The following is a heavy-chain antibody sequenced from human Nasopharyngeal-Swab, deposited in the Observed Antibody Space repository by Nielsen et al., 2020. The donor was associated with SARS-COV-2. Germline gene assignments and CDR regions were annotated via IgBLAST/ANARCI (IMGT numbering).Heavy chain of an antibody. CDR2: IKYDGSEK. V-gene: IGHV3-7*01. CDR3: ASVYYGSGSYLHPDY. J-gene: IGHJ4*02. CDR1: GFIFDNYW. Sequence: GESLKISCVASGFIFDNYWMSWVRQAPGKGLEWVANIKYDGSEKYYVDSVRGRFTISRDNAKNTVYLQMNSLRAEDTAVYYCASVYYGSGSYLHPDYWGQGTLVTVSS. D-gene: IGHD3-10*01.